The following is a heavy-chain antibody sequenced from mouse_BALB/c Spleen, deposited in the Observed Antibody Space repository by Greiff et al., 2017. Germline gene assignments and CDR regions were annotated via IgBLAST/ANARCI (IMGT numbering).Heavy chain of an antibody. CDR2: ISSGSSTI. CDR1: GFTFSSFG. V-gene: IGHV5-17*02. J-gene: IGHJ3*01. D-gene: IGHD1-1*01. Sequence: EVMLVESGGGLVQPGGSRKLSCAASGFTFSSFGMHWVRQAPEKGLEWVAYISSGSSTIYYADTVKGRFTISRDNPKNTLFLQMTSLRSEDTAMYYCASNYYGSSRFAYWGQGTLVTVSA. CDR3: ASNYYGSSRFAY.